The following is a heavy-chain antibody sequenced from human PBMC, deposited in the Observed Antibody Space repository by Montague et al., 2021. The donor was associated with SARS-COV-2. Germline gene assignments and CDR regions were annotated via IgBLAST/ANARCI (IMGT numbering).Heavy chain of an antibody. CDR3: VRDPPYGGPCVAYDI. J-gene: IGHJ3*02. V-gene: IGHV4-59*01. D-gene: IGHD4-23*01. Sequence: SETLSLTCTVSGGSITGYYWSWLRRSPGKGLEWIAYIYDSGDANYNPSLGSRVTISTDISKNQLSLKLNSVTAADTAVYYCVRDPPYGGPCVAYDIWGQGTVVTVS. CDR1: GGSITGYY. CDR2: IYDSGDA.